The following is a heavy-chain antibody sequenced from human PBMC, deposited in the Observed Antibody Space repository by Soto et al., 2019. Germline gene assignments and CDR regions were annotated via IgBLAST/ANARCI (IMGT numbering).Heavy chain of an antibody. Sequence: QVQLQESGPGLVKPSQTLSLTCTVSGGSITSSDHYWSWIRQHPGEGLEWIGFTSNSGSTSYNPSLKSRVTISVDTSSNQFSLNLKSVTAADTAVYYCARGGGSTKVDYWGQGTLVTVSP. CDR3: ARGGGSTKVDY. CDR1: GGSITSSDHY. J-gene: IGHJ4*02. CDR2: TSNSGST. D-gene: IGHD3-16*01. V-gene: IGHV4-31*03.